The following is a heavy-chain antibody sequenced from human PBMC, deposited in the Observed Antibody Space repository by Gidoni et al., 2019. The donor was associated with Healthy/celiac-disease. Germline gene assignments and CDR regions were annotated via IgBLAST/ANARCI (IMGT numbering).Heavy chain of an antibody. Sequence: QVQLVQSGAEVKKPGSSVKVSCKASGGTFSSYAISWVRQAPGQGLEWMGGIIPIFGTANYAQKFQGRVTITADESTSTAYMELSSLRSEDTAVYYCARGPYYYDSSGYSQYYYGMDVWGQGTTVTVSS. D-gene: IGHD3-22*01. J-gene: IGHJ6*02. CDR3: ARGPYYYDSSGYSQYYYGMDV. CDR2: IIPIFGTA. CDR1: GGTFSSYA. V-gene: IGHV1-69*01.